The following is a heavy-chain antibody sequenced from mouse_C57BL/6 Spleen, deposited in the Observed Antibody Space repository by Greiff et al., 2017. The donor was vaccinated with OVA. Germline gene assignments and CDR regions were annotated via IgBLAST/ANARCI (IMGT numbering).Heavy chain of an antibody. Sequence: QVQLQQPGAELVKPGASVKMSCKASGYTFTSYWITWVKQRPGQGLEWIGDIYPGSGSTNYNEKFKSKATLTVETSSSTAYMQLSSLTSEYSAVYYCARRGYYYGSSYGYAMDYWGQGTSVTVSS. CDR3: ARRGYYYGSSYGYAMDY. CDR1: GYTFTSYW. CDR2: IYPGSGST. J-gene: IGHJ4*01. D-gene: IGHD1-1*01. V-gene: IGHV1-55*01.